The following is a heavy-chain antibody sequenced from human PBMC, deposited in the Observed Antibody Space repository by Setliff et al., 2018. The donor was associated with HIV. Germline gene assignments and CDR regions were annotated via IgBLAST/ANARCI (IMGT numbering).Heavy chain of an antibody. Sequence: SETLSLTCAVSGYSIGSGSFWGWIRQPPGKGLEWIATIPHNGGTYYNPDPSLTGRVTISVGTSKNQFSLKLAFVTAADTAVYYCARYSTLTTNFDYWGQGTLVTVSS. D-gene: IGHD4-17*01. CDR2: IPHNGGT. CDR3: ARYSTLTTNFDY. V-gene: IGHV4-38-2*01. J-gene: IGHJ4*02. CDR1: GYSIGSGSF.